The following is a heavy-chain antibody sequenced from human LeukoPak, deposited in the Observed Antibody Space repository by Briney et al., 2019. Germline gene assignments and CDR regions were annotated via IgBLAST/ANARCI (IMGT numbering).Heavy chain of an antibody. CDR3: ARGNIRRSSSWYPK. CDR1: GGSLSGYY. Sequence: PSETLSLTCAVYGGSLSGYYWSWIRQPPGKGLEWIGEINHSGSTNYNPSLKSRVTISVDTSKNQFSLKLSSVTAADTAVYYCARGNIRRSSSWYPKWGQGTLVTVSS. V-gene: IGHV4-34*01. D-gene: IGHD6-13*01. CDR2: INHSGST. J-gene: IGHJ4*02.